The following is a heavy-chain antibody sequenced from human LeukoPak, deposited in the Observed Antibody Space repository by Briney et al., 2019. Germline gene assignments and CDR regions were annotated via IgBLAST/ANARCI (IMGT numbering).Heavy chain of an antibody. CDR3: ARDSPYYGSGSYID. CDR1: GGTFSSYA. Sequence: ASVKVSCKASGGTFSSYAISWVRQAPGQGLEWMGGIIPIFGTANYAQKFQGRVTITADESTSTAYMELSSLRSEDTAVYYCARDSPYYGSGSYIDWAQGTLVTVSS. D-gene: IGHD3-10*01. V-gene: IGHV1-69*01. J-gene: IGHJ4*02. CDR2: IIPIFGTA.